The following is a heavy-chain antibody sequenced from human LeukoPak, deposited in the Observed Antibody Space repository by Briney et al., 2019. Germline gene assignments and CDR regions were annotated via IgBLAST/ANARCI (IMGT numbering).Heavy chain of an antibody. CDR2: INHSGST. CDR1: GGSFSGYY. V-gene: IGHV4-34*01. Sequence: SETLSLTCAVYGGSFSGYYWSWIRQPPGKGLEWIGEINHSGSTNYNPSLKSRVTISVDTSKNQFSLKLSSVTAADTAVYYCARATYYYDSSGRTNWFDPWGQGTLVTVSS. J-gene: IGHJ5*02. D-gene: IGHD3-22*01. CDR3: ARATYYYDSSGRTNWFDP.